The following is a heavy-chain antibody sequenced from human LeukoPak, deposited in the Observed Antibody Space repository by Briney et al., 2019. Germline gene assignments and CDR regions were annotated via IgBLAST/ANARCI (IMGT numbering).Heavy chain of an antibody. Sequence: ASVKVSCKASGYTFTGYYMHWARQAPGQGLEWMGWINPNSGGTNYAQKFQGRVTMTRDTSISTAYMELSRLRSDDTAVYYCARDLLQVVATLLPYYYGMDVWGQGTTVTVSS. V-gene: IGHV1-2*02. CDR2: INPNSGGT. CDR1: GYTFTGYY. J-gene: IGHJ6*02. CDR3: ARDLLQVVATLLPYYYGMDV. D-gene: IGHD2-21*01.